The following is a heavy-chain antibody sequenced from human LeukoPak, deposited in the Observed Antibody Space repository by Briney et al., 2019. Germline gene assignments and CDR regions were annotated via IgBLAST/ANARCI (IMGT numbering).Heavy chain of an antibody. CDR2: IKSDGST. Sequence: GGSLRLSCAASGFTFSTYWMHWVRQAPGKGLVWVSRIKSDGSTNYADSVKGRLTISRDNAKNTVSLQMNSLRPEDTGVYYCARAPSEIGGYYPEYFRHWGQGTLVTVSS. CDR3: ARAPSEIGGYYPEYFRH. D-gene: IGHD3-22*01. V-gene: IGHV3-74*01. CDR1: GFTFSTYW. J-gene: IGHJ1*01.